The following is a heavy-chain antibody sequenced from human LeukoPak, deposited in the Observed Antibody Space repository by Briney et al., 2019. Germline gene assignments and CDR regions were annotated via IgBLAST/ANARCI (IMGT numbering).Heavy chain of an antibody. V-gene: IGHV1-2*02. D-gene: IGHD3-22*01. J-gene: IGHJ4*02. CDR1: GYTFTGYY. CDR3: ARDYYDSSGYGAHDY. CDR2: INPNSGGT. Sequence: ASVKVSCKASGYTFTGYYMHWVRQAPGQGLEWMGWINPNSGGTKYAQRSQGRVTMSRETSISTAYMELSRLRSDDTAVYYCARDYYDSSGYGAHDYWGQGTLVTVSS.